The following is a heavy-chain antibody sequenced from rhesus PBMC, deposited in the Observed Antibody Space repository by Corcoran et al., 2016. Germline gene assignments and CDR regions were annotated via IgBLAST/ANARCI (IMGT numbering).Heavy chain of an antibody. CDR2: ITNGGSST. CDR1: GFTFSSYW. V-gene: IGHV3S42*01. D-gene: IGHD3-40*01. CDR3: TDAYDIES. Sequence: EVQLVESGGGLAKPGESLRLSCAASGFTFSSYWMHWVRQIPGKGLEWISGITNGGSSTYYADSVKGRFTISRDNSKNTLSLQMNSLRAEDTAVYYCTDAYDIESWGQGVQVTVSS. J-gene: IGHJ4*01.